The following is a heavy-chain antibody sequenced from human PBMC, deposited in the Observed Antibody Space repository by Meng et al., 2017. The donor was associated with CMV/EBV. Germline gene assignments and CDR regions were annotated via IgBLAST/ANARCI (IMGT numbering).Heavy chain of an antibody. CDR1: GGSISSRSYY. CDR2: INHSGST. Sequence: SETLSLTCTVSGGSISSRSYYWGWIRQPPGKGLEWIGSINHSGSTNYNPSLKSRVTISVDTSKNQFSLKLSSVTAADTAVYYCARAALAAAGTGCDYWGQGTLVTVSS. CDR3: ARAALAAAGTGCDY. D-gene: IGHD6-13*01. V-gene: IGHV4-39*07. J-gene: IGHJ4*02.